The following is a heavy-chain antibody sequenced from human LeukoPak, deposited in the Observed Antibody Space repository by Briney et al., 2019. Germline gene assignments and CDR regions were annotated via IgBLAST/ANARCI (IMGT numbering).Heavy chain of an antibody. CDR1: GGSISSSSYY. J-gene: IGHJ4*02. CDR2: IYHSGST. D-gene: IGHD6-19*01. Sequence: SETLSLTCTVSGGSISSSSYYWGWIRQPPGKGLEWIGSIYHSGSTYYNPSLKSRVTISVDTSKNQFSLKLSSVTAADTAVYYCARHGYPVAGTFDYWGQGTLVTVSS. V-gene: IGHV4-39*01. CDR3: ARHGYPVAGTFDY.